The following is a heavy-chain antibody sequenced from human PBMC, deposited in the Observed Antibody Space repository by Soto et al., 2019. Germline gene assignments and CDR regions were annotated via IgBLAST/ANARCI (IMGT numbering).Heavy chain of an antibody. CDR3: AASRSYCLDY. D-gene: IGHD3-10*01. CDR2: ISWNSINI. J-gene: IGHJ4*02. CDR1: GFTFDDYA. V-gene: IGHV3-9*01. Sequence: EVQLVEFGGGLEQPGRSLRLSGAASGFTFDDYAMHWLRQTPGKGPEWVSGISWNSINIDYADSVKGRFTISRDNAKNFLYLQMNSLRAQDTAFYYCAASRSYCLDYWGQGTLVTLSS.